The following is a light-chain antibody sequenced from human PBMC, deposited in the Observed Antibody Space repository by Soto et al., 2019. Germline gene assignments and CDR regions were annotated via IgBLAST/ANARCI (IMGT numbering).Light chain of an antibody. CDR2: AAS. CDR3: QQTDSVPPT. CDR1: QGISGW. J-gene: IGKJ4*01. Sequence: DIQMTQSPSSVSAFVGDRVTITCRASQGISGWLAWYQQKPGQAPKLLIAAASNLQSGVPSRFSGSGWGTDFTLTISSLRPEDFETYYCQQTDSVPPTFGGGTKVEIK. V-gene: IGKV1-12*01.